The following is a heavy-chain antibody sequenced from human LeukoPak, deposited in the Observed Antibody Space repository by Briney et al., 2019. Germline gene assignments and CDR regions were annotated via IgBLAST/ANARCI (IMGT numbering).Heavy chain of an antibody. CDR1: GYTFTGYY. CDR2: INPNSGGT. Sequence: ASVKVSCKASGYTFTGYYMHWVRQAPGQGLEWMGWINPNSGGTNYAQKLQGRVTMTTDTSTSTAYMELRSLRSDDTAVYYCARDIVPITAMVTFYFDYWGQGTLVTVSS. V-gene: IGHV1-2*02. J-gene: IGHJ4*02. D-gene: IGHD5-18*01. CDR3: ARDIVPITAMVTFYFDY.